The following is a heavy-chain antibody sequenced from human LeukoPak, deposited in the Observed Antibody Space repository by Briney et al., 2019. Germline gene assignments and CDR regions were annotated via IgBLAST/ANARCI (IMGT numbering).Heavy chain of an antibody. D-gene: IGHD1-14*01. CDR3: ARSNPNRNALDL. Sequence: LILSFAASGFNINNYLMCCVRHAPGGGLEWVANINNDGSEENYLDSVKGRFTVSRDNAKNSLYLQMNSLRGEDTAVYYCARSNPNRNALDLWGQGTMVTISS. J-gene: IGHJ3*01. V-gene: IGHV3-7*01. CDR2: INNDGSEE. CDR1: GFNINNYL.